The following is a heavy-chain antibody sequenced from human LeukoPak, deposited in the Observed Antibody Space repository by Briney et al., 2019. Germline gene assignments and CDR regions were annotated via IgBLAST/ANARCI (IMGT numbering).Heavy chain of an antibody. CDR2: INHSGST. V-gene: IGHV4-34*01. CDR1: GGSFSGYY. Sequence: SETLSLTCAVYGGSFSGYYWSWIHQPPGKGLEWIGEINHSGSTNYDPSLKSRVTISVDTSKNQFSLKLSSVTAADTAVYYCARARRYYYDSSGYFFWGQGTLVTVSS. J-gene: IGHJ4*02. CDR3: ARARRYYYDSSGYFF. D-gene: IGHD3-22*01.